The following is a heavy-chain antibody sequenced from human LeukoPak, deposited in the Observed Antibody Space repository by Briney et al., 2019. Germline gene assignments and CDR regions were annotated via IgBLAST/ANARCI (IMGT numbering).Heavy chain of an antibody. J-gene: IGHJ6*03. CDR3: ARVFAAAGVYYYYYMDV. Sequence: PGGSLRLSCAASGFTFSDYYMSWIRQAPGKGLEWVSYISSSGSTIYYADSVKGRFTISRDNAKNSLYLQMNSLSAENTAVYYCARVFAAAGVYYYYYMDVWGKGTTVTVSS. CDR2: ISSSGSTI. V-gene: IGHV3-11*01. CDR1: GFTFSDYY. D-gene: IGHD6-13*01.